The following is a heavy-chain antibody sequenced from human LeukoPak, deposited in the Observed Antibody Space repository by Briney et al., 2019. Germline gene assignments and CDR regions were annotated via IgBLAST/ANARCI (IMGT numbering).Heavy chain of an antibody. V-gene: IGHV3-30*02. J-gene: IGHJ4*02. CDR2: IRYDGSNK. Sequence: GGSLRLSCAASGFTFSSYGMHWVRQAPGKGLEWVAFIRYDGSNKYYADSVKGRFTISRDNSKNTLYLQMNSLRAEDTAVYYCAKGAMIVVVITPADYWGQGTLVTVSS. CDR3: AKGAMIVVVITPADY. D-gene: IGHD3-22*01. CDR1: GFTFSSYG.